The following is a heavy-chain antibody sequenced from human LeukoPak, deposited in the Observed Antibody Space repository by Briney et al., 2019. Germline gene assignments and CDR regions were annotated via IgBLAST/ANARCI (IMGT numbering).Heavy chain of an antibody. CDR1: EFSFNDYW. V-gene: IGHV3-7*01. CDR3: ARVHWGYNDY. CDR2: IRKDGSQK. D-gene: IGHD7-27*01. Sequence: GGSLRLSCAASEFSFNDYWVTWVRQAPGKGLEWVANIRKDGSQKYYVDSVKGRFTISRDNAKNSLYLQMNSLRAEDTAVYYCARVHWGYNDYWGQGTLVTVSS. J-gene: IGHJ4*02.